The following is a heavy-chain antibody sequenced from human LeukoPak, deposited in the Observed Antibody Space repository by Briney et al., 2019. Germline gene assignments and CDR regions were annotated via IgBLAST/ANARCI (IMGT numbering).Heavy chain of an antibody. D-gene: IGHD5-18*01. CDR2: ISGSGGST. CDR3: AKGYWSGDAAMPYFDY. J-gene: IGHJ4*02. Sequence: GGSLRLSCAASGFTFSSYAMSWVRQAPGKGLEWVSTISGSGGSTYYAGSVKGRFTISRDNSKNTLYLQMNSLRAEDTAVYYCAKGYWSGDAAMPYFDYWGQGTLVTVSS. CDR1: GFTFSSYA. V-gene: IGHV3-23*01.